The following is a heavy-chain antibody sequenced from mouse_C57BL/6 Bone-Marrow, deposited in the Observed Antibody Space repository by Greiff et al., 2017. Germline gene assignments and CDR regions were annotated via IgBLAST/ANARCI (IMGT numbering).Heavy chain of an antibody. Sequence: EVQLQESGAELVRPGASVKLSCTASGFNIKDDYMHWVKQRPEQGLEWIGWIDPENGDTEYASKFQGEATITADTSSNTAYLQLSSLTSEDTAVYYCSTYSHYYGSSPMDYWGQGTSVTVSS. D-gene: IGHD1-1*01. J-gene: IGHJ4*01. CDR1: GFNIKDDY. CDR3: STYSHYYGSSPMDY. V-gene: IGHV14-4*01. CDR2: IDPENGDT.